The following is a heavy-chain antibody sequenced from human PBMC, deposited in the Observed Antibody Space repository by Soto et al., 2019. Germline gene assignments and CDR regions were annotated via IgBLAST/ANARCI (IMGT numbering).Heavy chain of an antibody. CDR3: AAGGGPPRYY. D-gene: IGHD1-26*01. CDR1: GGSISSGGYS. V-gene: IGHV4-30-2*01. J-gene: IGHJ4*02. CDR2: IYHSGST. Sequence: QLQLQESGSGLVKPSQTLSLTCAVSGGSISSGGYSWSWIRQPPGKGLEWIGYIYHSGSTYYNPSLMSRFTLSVDRSKNQFSLKLSSVTAADTAVYYCAAGGGPPRYYWGQGTLVTVSS.